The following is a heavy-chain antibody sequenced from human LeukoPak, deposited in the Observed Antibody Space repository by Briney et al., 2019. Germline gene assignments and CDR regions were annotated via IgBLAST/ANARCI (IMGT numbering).Heavy chain of an antibody. V-gene: IGHV1-18*01. J-gene: IGHJ4*02. CDR1: GYTFTSYG. CDR3: ARVAAGRHDGELQ. D-gene: IGHD1-26*01. Sequence: SVKVSCKAAGYTFTSYGISWVRQAPGQGLEWMGWISAYNGNTNYAQKLQGRVTMTTDTCTSTAYMELRSRRSDDTAVYYCARVAAGRHDGELQWGQGTLVTVSS. CDR2: ISAYNGNT.